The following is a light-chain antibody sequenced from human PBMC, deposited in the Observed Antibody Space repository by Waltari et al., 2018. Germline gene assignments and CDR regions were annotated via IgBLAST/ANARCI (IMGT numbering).Light chain of an antibody. CDR3: QHYDSSLIT. V-gene: IGKV3-20*01. CDR1: QSVRSNY. CDR2: GAS. J-gene: IGKJ5*01. Sequence: EIVLTQSPGTLYLSPGERATLSCRASQSVRSNYLAWYQQKPGQAPRLLIYGASSRATGIPDRFSGSGSGTDFTLTISRLEPEDFAVYYCQHYDSSLITFGQGTRLEIK.